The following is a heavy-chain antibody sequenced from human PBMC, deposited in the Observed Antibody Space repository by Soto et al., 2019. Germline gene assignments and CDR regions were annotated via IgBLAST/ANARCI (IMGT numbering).Heavy chain of an antibody. Sequence: QEQLVESGGGVVQPGRSLRLSCAASGFTFSHYGIHWVRKAPGKGLEWVAVISYDGSNNYYADSVKGRFTITRDNSANTLYLQMNSLRAEDTAVYYCAKMGHSSSWQEADVFDIWGQGTMVTVSS. V-gene: IGHV3-30*18. CDR3: AKMGHSSSWQEADVFDI. CDR2: ISYDGSNN. CDR1: GFTFSHYG. J-gene: IGHJ3*02. D-gene: IGHD6-13*01.